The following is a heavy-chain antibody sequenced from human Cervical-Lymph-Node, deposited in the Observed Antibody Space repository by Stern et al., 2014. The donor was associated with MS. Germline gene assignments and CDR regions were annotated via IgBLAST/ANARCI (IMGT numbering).Heavy chain of an antibody. CDR1: GGSMKSYH. Sequence: QLQLQESGPGLVKPSETLSLTCTVSGGSMKSYHWGWIRQSPGKGLDWIGTIYYSGSTYYNPSLKSRVTISVDSSNTQFYLRLTSVTAADTAVYYCARQGYCSGGSCYYWYFDLWGRGTLVTVSS. V-gene: IGHV4-39*01. CDR3: ARQGYCSGGSCYYWYFDL. CDR2: IYYSGST. D-gene: IGHD2-15*01. J-gene: IGHJ2*01.